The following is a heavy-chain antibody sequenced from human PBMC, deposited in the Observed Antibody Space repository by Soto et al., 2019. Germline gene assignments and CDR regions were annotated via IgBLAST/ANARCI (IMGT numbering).Heavy chain of an antibody. V-gene: IGHV5-10-1*01. D-gene: IGHD3-22*01. J-gene: IGHJ6*02. CDR2: IDPSDSYT. CDR1: GYSLTSYW. CDR3: ARAVIYYYDSSGYPSIYGMDV. Sequence: PGESLKISCKGSGYSLTSYWIIWVRQMPGKGLEWMGRIDPSDSYTNYSPSFQGHVTISADKSISTAYLQWSSLKASDTAMYYCARAVIYYYDSSGYPSIYGMDVWGQGTTVTVSS.